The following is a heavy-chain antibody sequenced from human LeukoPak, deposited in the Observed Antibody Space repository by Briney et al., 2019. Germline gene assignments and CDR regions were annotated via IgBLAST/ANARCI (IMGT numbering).Heavy chain of an antibody. CDR1: GFTFSSYA. Sequence: GGSPRLSCAASGFTFSSYAMHWVRQAPGKGLEWVAVISYDGSNKYYADSVEGRFTISRDNSKNTLYLQMNSLRAEDTAVYYCARDLWAGDSVAGTGDYWGQGTLVTVSS. V-gene: IGHV3-30-3*01. CDR3: ARDLWAGDSVAGTGDY. D-gene: IGHD6-19*01. CDR2: ISYDGSNK. J-gene: IGHJ4*02.